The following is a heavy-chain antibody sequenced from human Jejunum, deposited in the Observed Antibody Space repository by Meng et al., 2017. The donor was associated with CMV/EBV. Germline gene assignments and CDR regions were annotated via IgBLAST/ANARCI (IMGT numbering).Heavy chain of an antibody. CDR3: ARLADS. D-gene: IGHD2-21*01. J-gene: IGHJ4*02. CDR1: GIRFGTHS. V-gene: IGHV3-23*01. CDR2: ITGSGGNT. Sequence: SVSCSASGIRFGTHSMSWVRQAAGKGLKWVARITGSGGNTYYADSVKGRFTISRDNSRSTLYLQMNSLRADDTAVYYCARLADSWGQGTLVTVSS.